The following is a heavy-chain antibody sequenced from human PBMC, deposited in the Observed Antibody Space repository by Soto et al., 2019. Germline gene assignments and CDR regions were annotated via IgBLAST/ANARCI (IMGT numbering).Heavy chain of an antibody. CDR3: ARARAGRNCGGDCYPYYYYYGMDV. CDR2: INAGNGNT. J-gene: IGHJ6*02. V-gene: IGHV1-3*01. D-gene: IGHD2-21*02. CDR1: GYTFTSYA. Sequence: ASVKVSCKASGYTFTSYAMHWVRQAPGQRLEWMGWINAGNGNTKYSQKFQGRVTITRDTSASTAYMELSSLRSEDTAVYYCARARAGRNCGGDCYPYYYYYGMDVWGQGTTVTVSS.